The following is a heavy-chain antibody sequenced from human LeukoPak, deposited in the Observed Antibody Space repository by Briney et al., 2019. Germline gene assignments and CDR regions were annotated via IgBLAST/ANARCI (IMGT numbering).Heavy chain of an antibody. J-gene: IGHJ4*02. V-gene: IGHV3-21*01. CDR2: ISSRSGDI. D-gene: IGHD4-23*01. CDR3: ARDGRSAYGANDFDY. Sequence: GGSLRLYCAASGFTFSSYSMNWVRQAPGQGLEWVSSISSRSGDIYYADSVKGRFTISRDNAKNSLYLQMNSLRAEDTAVYYCARDGRSAYGANDFDYWGQGTLVTVSS. CDR1: GFTFSSYS.